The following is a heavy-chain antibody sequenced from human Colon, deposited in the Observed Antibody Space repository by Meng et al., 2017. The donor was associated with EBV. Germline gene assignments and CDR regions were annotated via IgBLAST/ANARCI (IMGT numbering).Heavy chain of an antibody. V-gene: IGHV4-61*01. J-gene: IGHJ5*02. CDR3: AGVSGRSFDP. Sequence: QGSGPGLVHPSATLSLTCTVSGDSVRTVSYHWGWIRQPPGKVLEWIAYIYYIGGTNSNPSLKSRLTISLDTSKNQFSLSLRSVTAADTAVYYCAGVSGRSFDPWGQGTLVTVSS. CDR1: GDSVRTVSYH. CDR2: IYYIGGT. D-gene: IGHD3-10*01.